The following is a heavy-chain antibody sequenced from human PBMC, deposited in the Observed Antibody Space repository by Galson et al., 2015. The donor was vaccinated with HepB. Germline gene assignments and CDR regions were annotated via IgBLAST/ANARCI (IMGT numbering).Heavy chain of an antibody. D-gene: IGHD2-15*01. CDR3: ATGGHCSGGSCYSFDY. Sequence: SVKVSCKVSGYTLTELSMHWVRQAPGKGLEWMGGFDPEDGETIYAQEFQGRVTMTEDTSTDTAYMELSSLRSEDTAVYYCATGGHCSGGSCYSFDYWGQGTLVTVSS. V-gene: IGHV1-24*01. J-gene: IGHJ4*02. CDR2: FDPEDGET. CDR1: GYTLTELS.